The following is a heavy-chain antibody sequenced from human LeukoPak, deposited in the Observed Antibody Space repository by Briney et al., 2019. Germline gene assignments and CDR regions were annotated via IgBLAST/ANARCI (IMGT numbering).Heavy chain of an antibody. J-gene: IGHJ4*02. D-gene: IGHD3-22*01. CDR1: GGSFSGYY. CDR2: INHSGST. V-gene: IGHV4-34*01. Sequence: SETLSLTCAVYGGSFSGYYWSWIRQPPGKGREWIGEINHSGSTNYNPSLKSRVTISVDTSKNQFSLKLSSVTAADTAVYYCARATAQDSSGYWYFDYWGQGTLVTVSS. CDR3: ARATAQDSSGYWYFDY.